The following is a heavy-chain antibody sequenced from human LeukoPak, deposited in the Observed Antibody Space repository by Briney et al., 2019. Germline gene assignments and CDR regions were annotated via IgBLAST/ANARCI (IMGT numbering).Heavy chain of an antibody. CDR3: VRDLLDYDVLSGLHHYYMDV. V-gene: IGHV3-30-3*01. CDR2: ISYDGSNK. CDR1: GFTFSSYA. Sequence: NPGRSLRLSCAASGFTFSSYAMHWVRQAPGKGLEWVAVISYDGSNKYYADSVKGRFTISRDNAQNTVYLQMNTLRAEDTAVYYCVRDLLDYDVLSGLHHYYMDVWGQGTTVRVSS. D-gene: IGHD3-22*01. J-gene: IGHJ6*02.